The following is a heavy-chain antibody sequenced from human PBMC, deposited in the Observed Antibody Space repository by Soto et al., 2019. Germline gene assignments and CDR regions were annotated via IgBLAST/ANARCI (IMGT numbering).Heavy chain of an antibody. Sequence: GESLKISCKGSGYTFTDYWIGGVRQLPGKGLEWMVIIYPGDSDTRYSPSFQGQVTITADKSTSTAYLQMNNLRPEDTAIYSCARGGPDVWGTGAHYYGLDVWGPGTTVTVSS. CDR1: GYTFTDYW. V-gene: IGHV5-51*01. CDR3: ARGGPDVWGTGAHYYGLDV. D-gene: IGHD3-16*01. CDR2: IYPGDSDT. J-gene: IGHJ6*02.